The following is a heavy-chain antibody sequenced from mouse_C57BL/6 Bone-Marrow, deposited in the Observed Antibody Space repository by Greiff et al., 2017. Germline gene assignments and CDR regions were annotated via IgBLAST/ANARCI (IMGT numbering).Heavy chain of an antibody. CDR1: GFTFTSYW. J-gene: IGHJ1*03. D-gene: IGHD2-10*01. CDR2: IDPSDSYT. V-gene: IGHV1-59*01. Sequence: QVHVKQPGAELVRPGTSVKLSCKASGFTFTSYWMHWVKQRPGQGLEWIGVIDPSDSYTNYNQKFKGKATLTVDTSSSTAYMQLSSLTSEYSAVXYCARSYYSWYFDVWGTGTTVTVSS. CDR3: ARSYYSWYFDV.